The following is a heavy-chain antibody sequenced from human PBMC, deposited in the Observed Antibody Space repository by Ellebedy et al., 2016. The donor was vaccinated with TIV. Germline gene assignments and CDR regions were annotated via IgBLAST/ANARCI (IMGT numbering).Heavy chain of an antibody. V-gene: IGHV3-33*01. Sequence: GESLKISXAASGFTFGSYGMHWVRQAPGKGLEWVAVIWYDGSNKYYADSVKGRFTISRDNSKNTLYLQMNSLRAEDTAVYYCAREIGGSGSAWGQGTLVTVSS. CDR3: AREIGGSGSA. CDR1: GFTFGSYG. D-gene: IGHD3-10*01. CDR2: IWYDGSNK. J-gene: IGHJ4*02.